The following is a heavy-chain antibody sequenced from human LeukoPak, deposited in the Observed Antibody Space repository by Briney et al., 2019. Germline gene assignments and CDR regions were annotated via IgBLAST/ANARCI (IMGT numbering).Heavy chain of an antibody. J-gene: IGHJ4*02. CDR1: GFTFSSYW. Sequence: PGGSLRLSCAASGFTFSSYWMSWVRQVPGKGPVWVSRVNSDGSSTAYADSVKGRFTISRDNAKNTLHLQMDSLRVEDTVVYYCICSNPSSDHWGQGTLVTVSS. CDR3: ICSNPSSDH. V-gene: IGHV3-74*03. CDR2: VNSDGSST. D-gene: IGHD3-10*02.